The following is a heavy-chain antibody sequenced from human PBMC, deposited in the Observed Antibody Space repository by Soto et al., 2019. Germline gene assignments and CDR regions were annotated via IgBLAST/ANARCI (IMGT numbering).Heavy chain of an antibody. Sequence: GGSLRLSCAASGFTFDDYAMHWVRQAPGKGLEWVSGISWNSGSIGYADSVKGRFTISRDNAKNSLYLQMNSLRAEDTALYYCAKDMDSGPLYGMDVWGQGTTVTVSS. J-gene: IGHJ6*02. CDR2: ISWNSGSI. V-gene: IGHV3-9*01. CDR3: AKDMDSGPLYGMDV. CDR1: GFTFDDYA. D-gene: IGHD1-26*01.